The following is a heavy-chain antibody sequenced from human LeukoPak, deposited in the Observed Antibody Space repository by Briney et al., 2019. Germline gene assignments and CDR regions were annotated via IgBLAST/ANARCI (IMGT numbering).Heavy chain of an antibody. CDR1: GYSFTNYW. CDR3: ARKYYYDSSGYTGEYYFDY. V-gene: IGHV5-51*01. CDR2: IYPGDSDT. J-gene: IGHJ4*02. D-gene: IGHD3-22*01. Sequence: GESLKISCKGSGYSFTNYWIGWVRQMPGKGLEWMGIIYPGDSDTRYSPSFQGQVTISADKSISTAYLQWSSLKASDTAMYYCARKYYYDSSGYTGEYYFDYWGQGTLVTVSS.